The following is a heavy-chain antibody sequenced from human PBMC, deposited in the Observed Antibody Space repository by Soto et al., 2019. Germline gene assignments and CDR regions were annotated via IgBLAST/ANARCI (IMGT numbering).Heavy chain of an antibody. CDR3: VHSRCGGDCLRSYSSHYYYGMDV. CDR1: GFSLNTGGLG. V-gene: IGHV2-5*02. CDR2: IYLDGDK. J-gene: IGHJ6*04. D-gene: IGHD2-21*02. Sequence: HITLKESGPTLVKPTQTLTLTCTFSGFSLNTGGLGVGWIRQPPGKALEWLALIYLDGDKRYSPSLQSRLSITKDTSNNPVVLTMPNLEPVDTATYYCVHSRCGGDCLRSYSSHYYYGMDVWGKGNTVTVSS.